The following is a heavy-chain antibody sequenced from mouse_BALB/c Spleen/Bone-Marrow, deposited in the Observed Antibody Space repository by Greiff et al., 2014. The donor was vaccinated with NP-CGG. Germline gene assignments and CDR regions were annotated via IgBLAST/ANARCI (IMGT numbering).Heavy chain of an antibody. J-gene: IGHJ3*01. Sequence: VHVKQSGTVLARPGASLRMSCKASGYTFTNYWINWIKQRPGQGLEWIGAIYPVNNDAKYTQKFKAKAKLTAVTSTSTADMELSSLTNEDSAVDYCARNWDWVFAYWGQGTLVTVSA. CDR2: IYPVNNDA. V-gene: IGHV1-5*01. CDR1: GYTFTNYW. CDR3: ARNWDWVFAY. D-gene: IGHD4-1*01.